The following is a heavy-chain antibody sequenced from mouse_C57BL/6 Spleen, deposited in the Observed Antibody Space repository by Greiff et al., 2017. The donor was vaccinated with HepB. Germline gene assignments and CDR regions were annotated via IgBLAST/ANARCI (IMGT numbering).Heavy chain of an antibody. J-gene: IGHJ3*01. D-gene: IGHD1-1*01. CDR3: ARGNYYGSSLSFAY. CDR1: GYTFTSYW. Sequence: QVQLQQPGAELVRPGTSVKLSCKASGYTFTSYWMHWVKQRPGQGLEWIGVIDPSDSYTNYNQKFKGKATLTVDTSSSTAYMQLNSLTSEDSAVYYCARGNYYGSSLSFAYWGQGTLVTVSA. V-gene: IGHV1-59*01. CDR2: IDPSDSYT.